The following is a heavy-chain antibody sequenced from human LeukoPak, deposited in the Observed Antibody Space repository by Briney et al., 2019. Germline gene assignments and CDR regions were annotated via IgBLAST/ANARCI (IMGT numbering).Heavy chain of an antibody. CDR3: ARARGSGCLDY. J-gene: IGHJ4*02. D-gene: IGHD6-19*01. CDR2: IKQDGSEK. Sequence: PGGSLRLSCAASGFTFSGYWMGWVRQAPGKGLEWVANIKQDGSEKYYVDSVKGRFTISRDNAKNSLYLQMNSLRAEDTAVYYCARARGSGCLDYWGQGTLVTVSS. CDR1: GFTFSGYW. V-gene: IGHV3-7*01.